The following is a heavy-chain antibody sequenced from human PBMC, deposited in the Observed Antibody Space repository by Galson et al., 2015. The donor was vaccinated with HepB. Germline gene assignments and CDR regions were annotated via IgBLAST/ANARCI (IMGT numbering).Heavy chain of an antibody. V-gene: IGHV3-11*01. CDR2: ISSSGSTI. J-gene: IGHJ6*03. D-gene: IGHD5-18*01. CDR1: GFTFSDYY. CDR3: ARPAAPDTAMVEGIIYYYYYYYMDV. Sequence: SLRLSCAASGFTFSDYYMSWIRKAPGKGLEWVSYISSSGSTIYYADSVKGRFTISRDNAKNSLYLQMNSLRAEDTAVYYCARPAAPDTAMVEGIIYYYYYYYMDVWGKGTTVTVTS.